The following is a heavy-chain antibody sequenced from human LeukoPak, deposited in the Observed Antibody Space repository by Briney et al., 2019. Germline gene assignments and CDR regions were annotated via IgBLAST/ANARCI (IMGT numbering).Heavy chain of an antibody. V-gene: IGHV3-11*01. CDR1: GFTFSDYY. J-gene: IGHJ6*03. CDR3: ARDNELVVVPAANAYYYYYMDV. CDR2: FSSSGSTI. Sequence: PGGSLRLSWAASGFTFSDYYMSWLRQAPGRGLEWVSYFSSSGSTIYYADSVKGRFTISRDNAKNSLYLQINRLRAEATAVYYCARDNELVVVPAANAYYYYYMDVWGKGTTLSVSS. D-gene: IGHD2-2*01.